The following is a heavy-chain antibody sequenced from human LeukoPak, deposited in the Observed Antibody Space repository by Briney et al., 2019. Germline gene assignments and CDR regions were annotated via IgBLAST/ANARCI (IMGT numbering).Heavy chain of an antibody. D-gene: IGHD3-22*01. CDR1: GYSFTSYF. Sequence: ASVKVSCKGSGYSFTSYFMHWVRQAPGQGLEWMGMINPSGGSTTYAQKFQGRVTMTRDTSTGTVYMELSSLRSDDTAVYYCARGPPTYYYDSTGYYYDYWGQGTLVTVSS. V-gene: IGHV1-46*01. CDR3: ARGPPTYYYDSTGYYYDY. CDR2: INPSGGST. J-gene: IGHJ4*02.